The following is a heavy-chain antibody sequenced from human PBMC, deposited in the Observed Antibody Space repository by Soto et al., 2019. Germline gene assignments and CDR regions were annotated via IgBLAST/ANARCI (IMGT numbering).Heavy chain of an antibody. CDR3: AKDFKVSGSHYGTLNYYYGMDV. Sequence: GGSLRLSCAASGFTFSTYGMQWVRQSPGKGLEWVAVISYDGYLKYYVDAVKGRFTVARDNSKNTLFLEMNSLRVEDTAVYFCAKDFKVSGSHYGTLNYYYGMDVWGQGTTVTVSS. V-gene: IGHV3-30*18. D-gene: IGHD3-10*01. CDR1: GFTFSTYG. CDR2: ISYDGYLK. J-gene: IGHJ6*02.